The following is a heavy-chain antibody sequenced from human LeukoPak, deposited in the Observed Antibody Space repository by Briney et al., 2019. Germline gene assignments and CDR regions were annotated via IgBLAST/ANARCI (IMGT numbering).Heavy chain of an antibody. D-gene: IGHD6-19*01. V-gene: IGHV3-23*01. Sequence: GGSLRLSCAASRFTFSSYAMSWVRQAPGRGLVWVSTIGGTGDRTYYADSVKGRFTISRDNSMDTLFLQMNSLKAEDTAVYYCAKDPVVYHGGSGWHYFDYWGQGTLVTVSS. J-gene: IGHJ4*02. CDR1: RFTFSSYA. CDR3: AKDPVVYHGGSGWHYFDY. CDR2: IGGTGDRT.